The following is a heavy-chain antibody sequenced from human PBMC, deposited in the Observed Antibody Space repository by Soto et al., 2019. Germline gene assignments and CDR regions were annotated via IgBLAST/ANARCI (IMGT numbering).Heavy chain of an antibody. CDR1: GYTFISYY. D-gene: IGHD3-16*02. V-gene: IGHV1-46*03. CDR2: INPSGGST. CDR3: ARVGAEAFGAFIVPPSYEN. J-gene: IGHJ4*02. Sequence: QVQLVQSGAEVKKPGASVKVSCKASGYTFISYYIHWVRQAPGQGLEWMGIINPSGGSTTYAQKLQGRGTMTRDTSTSTVYMELSSMRSEVTVVYYCARVGAEAFGAFIVPPSYENWGQGTLVTVSS.